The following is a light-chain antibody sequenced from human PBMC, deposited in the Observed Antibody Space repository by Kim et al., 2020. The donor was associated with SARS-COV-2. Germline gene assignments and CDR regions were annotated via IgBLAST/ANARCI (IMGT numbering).Light chain of an antibody. CDR2: DSS. J-gene: IGKJ2*01. Sequence: DIQMTQSPSSLSASVGDRVTITCQASQDIDNYLNWYQQKPGKAPKLLIYDSSNLETGVPSRFSGSGSGTHFTFTISSLQPEDFATYYCHHYNGLPYTFGQGTKLEI. V-gene: IGKV1-33*01. CDR3: HHYNGLPYT. CDR1: QDIDNY.